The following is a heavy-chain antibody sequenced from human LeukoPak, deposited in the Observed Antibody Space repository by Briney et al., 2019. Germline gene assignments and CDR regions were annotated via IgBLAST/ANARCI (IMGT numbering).Heavy chain of an antibody. J-gene: IGHJ3*01. CDR1: GGSISDSY. Sequence: SETLSLTCTVSGGSISDSYWSWIRQPPGKGLEWIGSIYYSGSSNYNPSLKSRLTMSVDTSKNQFSLKLTSVTAADTAVYYCARVITMIVYDAFDVWGQGTMVTVSS. V-gene: IGHV4-59*01. CDR3: ARVITMIVYDAFDV. D-gene: IGHD3-22*01. CDR2: IYYSGSS.